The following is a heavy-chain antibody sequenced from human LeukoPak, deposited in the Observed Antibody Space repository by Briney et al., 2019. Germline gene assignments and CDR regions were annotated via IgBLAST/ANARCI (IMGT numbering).Heavy chain of an antibody. CDR1: GDSISSSH. J-gene: IGHJ4*02. D-gene: IGHD6-19*01. CDR2: IHYSGII. Sequence: SETLSLTCTVSGDSISSSHWSWVRQPPGKGLEWIGNIHYSGIINYNPSLKSRVTISVDTSKNQFSLKLNTVTAADTAVYYCARGSGWFNYWGQGTLATVSS. V-gene: IGHV4-59*01. CDR3: ARGSGWFNY.